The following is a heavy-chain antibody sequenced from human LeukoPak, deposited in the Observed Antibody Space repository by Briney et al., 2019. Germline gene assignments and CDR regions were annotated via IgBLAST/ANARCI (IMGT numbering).Heavy chain of an antibody. CDR3: TIMGSRGDYDVDV. V-gene: IGHV3-74*01. D-gene: IGHD1-26*01. CDR1: GFTFISYW. CDR2: ISSDGSST. J-gene: IGHJ6*03. Sequence: GGSLRLSCAASGFTFISYWMHWVRHAPGKGLVWVSRISSDGSSTNYADSVKGRFTISRDNAKNTMYLQMNSLRAEDTAVYYCTIMGSRGDYDVDVWGKGTTVTVSS.